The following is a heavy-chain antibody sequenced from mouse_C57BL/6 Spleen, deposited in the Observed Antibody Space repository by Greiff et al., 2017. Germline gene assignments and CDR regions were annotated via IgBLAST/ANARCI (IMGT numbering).Heavy chain of an antibody. CDR3: ARSGGVTTTIDY. CDR2: INPSTGGT. CDR1: GYSFTGYY. D-gene: IGHD2-2*01. J-gene: IGHJ2*01. Sequence: EVQGVESGPELVKPGASVKISCKASGYSFTGYYMNWVKQSPEKSLEWIGEINPSTGGTTYNQKFKAKATLTVDKSSSTAYMQLKSLTSEDSAVYYCARSGGVTTTIDYWGQGTTLTVSS. V-gene: IGHV1-42*01.